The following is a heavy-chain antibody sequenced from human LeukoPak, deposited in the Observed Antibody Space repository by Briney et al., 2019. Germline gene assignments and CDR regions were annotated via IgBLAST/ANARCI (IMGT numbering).Heavy chain of an antibody. D-gene: IGHD6-19*01. CDR2: IRSGSTTI. V-gene: IGHV3-11*01. CDR1: GFSFSDYY. J-gene: IGHJ5*02. CDR3: ARYSSGGGSDWFDP. Sequence: GGSLRLSCEASGFSFSDYYMTWIRQPPGKGLEWIAYIRSGSTTIYYADSVKGRFTISRDDAKNSLFLQMNSLRAEDTAVYYCARYSSGGGSDWFDPWGQGTLVTVSS.